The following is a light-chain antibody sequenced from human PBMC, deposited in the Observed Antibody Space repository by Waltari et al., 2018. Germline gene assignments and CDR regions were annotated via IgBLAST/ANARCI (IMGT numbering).Light chain of an antibody. CDR3: QQRTNWPPT. V-gene: IGKV3-11*01. J-gene: IGKJ4*01. Sequence: IVLTLSPPTLSFSPPERVTRSCRASQSVSGYLARYQQKPGQAPRLLIYAASNRAIGIPARFSGSGSGTDFTLTISSLEPEDFAVYYCQQRTNWPPTFGGGTKVEIK. CDR2: AAS. CDR1: QSVSGY.